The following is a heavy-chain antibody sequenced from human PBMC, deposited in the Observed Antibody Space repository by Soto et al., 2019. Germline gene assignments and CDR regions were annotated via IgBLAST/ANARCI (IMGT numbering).Heavy chain of an antibody. Sequence: ASETLSLTCAVYGGSFSGYYWSWIRQPPGKGLEWIGEINHSGSTNYNPSLKSRVTISVDTSKNQFSLKLSSVTAADTAVYYCARKGTMVRGVITDWGQGTLVTVPS. CDR3: ARKGTMVRGVITD. V-gene: IGHV4-34*01. CDR2: INHSGST. D-gene: IGHD3-10*01. J-gene: IGHJ4*02. CDR1: GGSFSGYY.